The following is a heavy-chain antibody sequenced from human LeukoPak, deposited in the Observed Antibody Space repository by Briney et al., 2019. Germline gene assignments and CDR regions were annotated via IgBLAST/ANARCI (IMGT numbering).Heavy chain of an antibody. J-gene: IGHJ6*03. CDR2: ISSSRSYI. V-gene: IGHV3-21*01. CDR1: GFAFNTYT. D-gene: IGHD1-1*01. Sequence: GGSLRLSCAASGFAFNTYTMNWVRQAPGKGLEWVSSISSSRSYIYYADSVKGRFTISRDNAKNSLYLQMNSLRAEDAAIYYCARAVTVAWSERRPGYYYMDVWGKGTTVTVSS. CDR3: ARAVTVAWSERRPGYYYMDV.